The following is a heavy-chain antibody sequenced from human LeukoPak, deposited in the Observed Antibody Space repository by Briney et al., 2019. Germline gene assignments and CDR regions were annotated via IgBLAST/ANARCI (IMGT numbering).Heavy chain of an antibody. Sequence: ASVKVSCKASGYTFTGYYMHWVRQAPGQGLEWMGWINPNSGGTNYAQKFQGRVTMTRDTSISTAYMELSRLRSDDTAVYYCARGDIVVVPAAMGSWFDPWGQGTLVTVSS. V-gene: IGHV1-2*02. J-gene: IGHJ5*02. CDR1: GYTFTGYY. CDR2: INPNSGGT. CDR3: ARGDIVVVPAAMGSWFDP. D-gene: IGHD2-2*01.